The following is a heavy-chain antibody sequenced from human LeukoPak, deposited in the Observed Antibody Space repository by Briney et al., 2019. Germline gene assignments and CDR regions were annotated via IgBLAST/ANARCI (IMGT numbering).Heavy chain of an antibody. CDR1: GGSFSSHA. CDR3: ARDKNTAMARRYYFDY. V-gene: IGHV1-69*13. D-gene: IGHD5-18*01. Sequence: ASVKVSCKASGGSFSSHAISWVRQAPGQGLEWMGGIIPIFGTANYAEKFQGRVTITADDSTSTAYMELSSLRSGDTAVYYCARDKNTAMARRYYFDYWGQGTLVTVSS. CDR2: IIPIFGTA. J-gene: IGHJ4*02.